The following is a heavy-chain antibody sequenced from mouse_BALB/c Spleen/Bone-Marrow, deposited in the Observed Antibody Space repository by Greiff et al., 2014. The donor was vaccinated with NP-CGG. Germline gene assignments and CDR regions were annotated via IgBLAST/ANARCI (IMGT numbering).Heavy chain of an antibody. J-gene: IGHJ2*01. CDR2: ISCYNGAT. Sequence: LVKTGASVKISCKASGYSFTGYYIHWVKQSHGKSLEWIGYISCYNGATSYNQKFKGKATFTVDTSSSTAYMQFNSLTSEDSAVYYCARGGYGSTFRFDYWGQGTTLTVSS. D-gene: IGHD1-1*01. CDR3: ARGGYGSTFRFDY. CDR1: GYSFTGYY. V-gene: IGHV1S34*01.